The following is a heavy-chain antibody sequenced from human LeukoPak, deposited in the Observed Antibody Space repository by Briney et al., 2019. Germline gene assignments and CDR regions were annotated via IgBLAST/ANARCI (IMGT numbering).Heavy chain of an antibody. CDR3: ARGYCRGGSCSLPFDY. CDR2: IYSGGST. CDR1: GFTVSSNY. J-gene: IGHJ4*02. Sequence: GGSLRLSCAASGFTVSSNYMSWVRQAPGKGLEWVSVIYSGGSTYYSDSVKGRLTISRDNSKNTLYLQMNSLRAEDTAVYYCARGYCRGGSCSLPFDYWGQGTLVTVSS. D-gene: IGHD2-15*01. V-gene: IGHV3-53*01.